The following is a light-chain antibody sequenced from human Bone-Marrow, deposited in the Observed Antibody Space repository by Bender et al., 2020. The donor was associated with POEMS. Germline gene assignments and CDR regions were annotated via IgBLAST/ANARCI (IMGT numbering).Light chain of an antibody. Sequence: QSALTQPASVSGSPGQSITISCTGASSDVGAYNYVSWYQQHPGKAPKLLIHEVSKRPSGVSNRFSGSKSGNTASLTISGLQAEDEADYYCCSYADSSTLVFGTGTKVTVL. CDR1: SSDVGAYNY. J-gene: IGLJ1*01. CDR3: CSYADSSTLV. V-gene: IGLV2-23*02. CDR2: EVS.